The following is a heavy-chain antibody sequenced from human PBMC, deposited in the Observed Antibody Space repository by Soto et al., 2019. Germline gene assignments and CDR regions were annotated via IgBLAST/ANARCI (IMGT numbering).Heavy chain of an antibody. Sequence: EVQLVESGGGLVKPGGSLRLSCAASGFTSSNYNMNWVRQAPGKGLEWVSSISSSSSYIYYADSVKGRFTISRDNAKNSLYLQMNSLRAEDTAVYYCARGSAEAGTAAIDHWGQGTLVTVSS. D-gene: IGHD6-19*01. CDR2: ISSSSSYI. CDR3: ARGSAEAGTAAIDH. V-gene: IGHV3-21*01. J-gene: IGHJ4*02. CDR1: GFTSSNYN.